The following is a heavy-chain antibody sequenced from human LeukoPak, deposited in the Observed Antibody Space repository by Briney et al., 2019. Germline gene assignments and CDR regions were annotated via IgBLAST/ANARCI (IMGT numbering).Heavy chain of an antibody. CDR1: GFTFSDYY. Sequence: PGGSLRLACAASGFTFSDYYMSWIRQAPGKGLEWFSYISSSGSAIYYADSVKGRFTISRDNAKNSLYLQMNSLRAEDTAVYYCARYGSSSYYYYYMGVWGKGTTVTVSS. V-gene: IGHV3-11*04. CDR2: ISSSGSAI. CDR3: ARYGSSSYYYYYMGV. D-gene: IGHD6-13*01. J-gene: IGHJ6*03.